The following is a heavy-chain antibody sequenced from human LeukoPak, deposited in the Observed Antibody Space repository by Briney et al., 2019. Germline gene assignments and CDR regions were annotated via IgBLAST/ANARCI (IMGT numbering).Heavy chain of an antibody. CDR1: GFTFSSYA. D-gene: IGHD1-26*01. J-gene: IGHJ4*02. Sequence: GGSLRLSCAASGFTFSSYAMSWVRQAPGKGLEWVSAISGSGGSTYYADSVKGRFTISRDNSKNTLYLQMNSLRPEDTAVYYCGTLGVMWEIDYWGQGALVTVSS. CDR3: GTLGVMWEIDY. CDR2: ISGSGGST. V-gene: IGHV3-23*01.